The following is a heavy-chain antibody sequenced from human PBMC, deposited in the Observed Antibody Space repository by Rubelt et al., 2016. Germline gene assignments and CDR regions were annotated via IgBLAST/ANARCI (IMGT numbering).Heavy chain of an antibody. V-gene: IGHV4-59*01. CDR3: ARAPGVAGTAYYFDY. J-gene: IGHJ4*02. CDR2: IYYSGST. D-gene: IGHD6-19*01. Sequence: QVQLQESGPGLVKPSETLSLTCTVSGGSISSYYWSWIRQPPGKGLEWIGYIYYSGSTNYNPSLKRRVPISVDTSKNQLSLNRGPGTAAETAVYYGARAPGVAGTAYYFDYWGQGTLVTVSS. CDR1: GGSISSYY.